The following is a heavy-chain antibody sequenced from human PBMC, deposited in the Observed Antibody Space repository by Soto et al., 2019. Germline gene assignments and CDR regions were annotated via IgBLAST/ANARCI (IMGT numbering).Heavy chain of an antibody. J-gene: IGHJ3*02. CDR3: ATRTLDAFDI. CDR2: IYYSGST. CDR1: GGSISSGGYY. V-gene: IGHV4-31*01. Sequence: QVQLQESGPGLVKPSQTLSLTCTVSGGSISSGGYYWSWIRQHPGKGLEWIGYIYYSGSTYYNPSLKXXVXSXVDTSKNQFSLKLSSVTAADTAVYYCATRTLDAFDIWGQGTMVTVSS.